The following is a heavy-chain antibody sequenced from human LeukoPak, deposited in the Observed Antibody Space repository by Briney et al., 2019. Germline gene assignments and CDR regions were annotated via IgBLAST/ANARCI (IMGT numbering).Heavy chain of an antibody. CDR1: GFTCSSNW. J-gene: IGHJ5*02. Sequence: GGSLRLSCAASGFTCSSNWMNWVRQAPGQGREGVVNIKQGGSEKYYVDSGKGRFTISRANAKTSLYLKMNSPRAEATAVYYCASDSRIAAATNNCFDPWGQGTLVIVSS. D-gene: IGHD6-13*01. V-gene: IGHV3-7*03. CDR2: IKQGGSEK. CDR3: ASDSRIAAATNNCFDP.